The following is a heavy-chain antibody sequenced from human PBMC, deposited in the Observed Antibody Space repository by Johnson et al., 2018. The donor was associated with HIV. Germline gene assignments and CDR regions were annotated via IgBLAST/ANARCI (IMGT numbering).Heavy chain of an antibody. Sequence: VQLVESGGGLVQPGGSLRLSCAASGFTVSSNYMSWVRQAPGKGLEWVSVIYSGGSTYYADSVKGRFTISRDNSKNTLYLQMNSLRAEDTAVYYCARDPPSYGSGSYFRAFDIWGQWTMVTVSS. V-gene: IGHV3-66*01. CDR3: ARDPPSYGSGSYFRAFDI. CDR1: GFTVSSNY. CDR2: IYSGGST. D-gene: IGHD3-10*01. J-gene: IGHJ3*02.